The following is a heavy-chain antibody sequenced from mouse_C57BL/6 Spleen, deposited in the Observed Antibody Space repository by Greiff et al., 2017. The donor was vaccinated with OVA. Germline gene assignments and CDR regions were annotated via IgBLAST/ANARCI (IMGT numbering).Heavy chain of an antibody. CDR1: GYSITSGYY. CDR2: ISYDGSN. V-gene: IGHV3-6*01. D-gene: IGHD2-4*01. CDR3: ASFDYDDLRY. J-gene: IGHJ2*01. Sequence: VQLKESGPGLVKPSQSLSLTCSVTGYSITSGYYWNWIRQFPGNKLEWMGYISYDGSNNYNPSLKNRISITRDTSKNQFFLKLNSVTTEDTATYYCASFDYDDLRYWGQGTTLTVSS.